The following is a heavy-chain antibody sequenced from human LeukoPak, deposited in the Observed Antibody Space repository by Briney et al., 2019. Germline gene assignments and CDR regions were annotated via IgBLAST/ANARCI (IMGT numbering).Heavy chain of an antibody. V-gene: IGHV4-34*01. D-gene: IGHD6-6*01. CDR1: GGSFSGYY. CDR3: ARFNVGSSIAPDY. J-gene: IGHJ4*02. CDR2: INHSGST. Sequence: SETLSLTCAVYGGSFSGYYWSWIRQPPGKGLEWIGEINHSGSTNYNPSLKSRVTISVDTSKNQFSLKLSSVTAADTAVYYCARFNVGSSIAPDYWGQGTLVTVSS.